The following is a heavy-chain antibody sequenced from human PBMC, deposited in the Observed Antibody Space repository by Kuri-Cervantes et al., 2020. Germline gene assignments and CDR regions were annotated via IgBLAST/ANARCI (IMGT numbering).Heavy chain of an antibody. CDR1: GYTFTGYY. CDR3: ARERGYSYGLSAFDI. CDR2: INPNSGGT. J-gene: IGHJ3*02. V-gene: IGHV1-2*02. D-gene: IGHD5-18*01. Sequence: ASVKVSCKASGYTFTGYYAHWVRQAPGQGLEWMGWINPNSGGTNYAQKFQGRVTMTRDTSISTAYMELSRLRSDDTAVYYCARERGYSYGLSAFDIWGQGTMVTVSS.